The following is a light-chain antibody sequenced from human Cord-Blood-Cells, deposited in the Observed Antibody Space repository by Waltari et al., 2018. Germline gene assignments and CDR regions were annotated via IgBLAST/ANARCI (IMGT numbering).Light chain of an antibody. J-gene: IGLJ3*02. CDR3: CSYAGSSTSV. CDR2: AGS. CDR1: SSDVGSYNL. V-gene: IGLV2-23*01. Sequence: QSALTQPASVSGSPGQSITISCTGTSSDVGSYNLVSWYQPHPGKAPKLMIYAGSKRPSGVSNRFSGSKSGNTASLTISGLQAEDEADYYCCSYAGSSTSVFGGGTKLTVL.